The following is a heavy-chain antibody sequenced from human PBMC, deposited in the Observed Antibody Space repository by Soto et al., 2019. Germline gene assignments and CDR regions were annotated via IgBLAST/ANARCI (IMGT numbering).Heavy chain of an antibody. CDR2: INSRGGNT. CDR3: ARDLLAAGSDALDI. J-gene: IGHJ3*02. V-gene: IGHV1-46*01. D-gene: IGHD6-13*01. CDR1: GYTFTRHY. Sequence: QMQLVQSGADVKKPGASVKVSCKASGYTFTRHYIHWVRQAPGQGLEWMGIINSRGGNTYYAQKCQGRVALLSDTSTSTVYMELSSLRSEDTAVYYCARDLLAAGSDALDIWVQGTMVTVSS.